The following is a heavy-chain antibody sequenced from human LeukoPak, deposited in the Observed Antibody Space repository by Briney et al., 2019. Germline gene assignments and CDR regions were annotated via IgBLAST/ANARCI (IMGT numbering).Heavy chain of an antibody. Sequence: GGSLRLSCAASEFTFTSYELNWVRQAPGKGLEWVSYISSSGKTISYADSVKGRFTISRDNAKNSLYLQAISLRAEDTAVYYCARGPSIAARYDAFDIWGQGTMVTVSS. D-gene: IGHD6-6*01. CDR1: EFTFTSYE. J-gene: IGHJ3*02. V-gene: IGHV3-48*03. CDR3: ARGPSIAARYDAFDI. CDR2: ISSSGKTI.